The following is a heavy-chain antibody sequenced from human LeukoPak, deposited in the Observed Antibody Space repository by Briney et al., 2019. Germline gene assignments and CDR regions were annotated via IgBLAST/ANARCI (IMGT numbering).Heavy chain of an antibody. V-gene: IGHV2-70*11. D-gene: IGHD1-26*01. Sequence: SGPALVKPTQTLTLTCTLSGFSLSTSGTCVNWICQPPGKALECLARIDWDDDKYYSTSLKTRLTISKCTSKNQVVLTMTNMDPVDTATYYCARSLVGTTAGLFDYWGQGTLVTVSS. CDR3: ARSLVGTTAGLFDY. CDR1: GFSLSTSGTC. CDR2: IDWDDDK. J-gene: IGHJ4*02.